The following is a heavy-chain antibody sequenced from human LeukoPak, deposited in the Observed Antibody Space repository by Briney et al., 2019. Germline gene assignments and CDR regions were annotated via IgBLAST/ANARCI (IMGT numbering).Heavy chain of an antibody. D-gene: IGHD3/OR15-3a*01. V-gene: IGHV4-59*01. J-gene: IGHJ6*02. CDR2: IYYSGST. CDR1: VDSISSYY. CDR3: ARYLRRRTGYYVDYYYDGMDV. Sequence: SETLTLTCTVSVDSISSYYGSWIRQPTGKALEWIGYIYYSGSTNYNPSVKSRVTISVDTSKNKFSLKLSSVTAADMAVDYCARYLRRRTGYYVDYYYDGMDVWGQGTTVTVSS.